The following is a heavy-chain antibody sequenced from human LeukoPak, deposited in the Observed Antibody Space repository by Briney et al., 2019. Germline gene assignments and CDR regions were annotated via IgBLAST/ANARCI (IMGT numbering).Heavy chain of an antibody. Sequence: GESLKISCKGSGYSSTSYWIGWVRQMPGKGLEWMGIIYPGDSDTRYSPSFQGQVTISADKSISTAYLQWSSLKASDTAMYYCARLPDIVVVPAAPLDYWGQGTLVTVSS. J-gene: IGHJ4*02. CDR2: IYPGDSDT. V-gene: IGHV5-51*01. CDR1: GYSSTSYW. D-gene: IGHD2-2*01. CDR3: ARLPDIVVVPAAPLDY.